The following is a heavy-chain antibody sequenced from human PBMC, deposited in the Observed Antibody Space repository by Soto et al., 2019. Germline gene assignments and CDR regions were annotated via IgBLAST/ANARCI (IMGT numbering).Heavy chain of an antibody. Sequence: GASVKVSCKASGGTFSSYAISWVRQAPGQGLEWMGGIIPISDTTNYAQKLQGRVTMTTDTSTSTAYMELRSLRSDDTAVYYCARDRPYDTWYYMDVWGKGTTVTVSS. V-gene: IGHV1-69*05. J-gene: IGHJ6*03. CDR1: GGTFSSYA. CDR2: IIPISDTT. D-gene: IGHD3-9*01. CDR3: ARDRPYDTWYYMDV.